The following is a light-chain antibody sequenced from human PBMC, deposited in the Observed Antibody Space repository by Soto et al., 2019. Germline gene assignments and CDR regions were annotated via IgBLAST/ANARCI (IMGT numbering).Light chain of an antibody. CDR2: AAS. Sequence: DIQMTQSPSSLSASVGDRVIITCRASRGISNYLAWYQQKPGKVPKLLIYAASTLQSGVPSRFSGSGSGTDFTLTISSLKPEDVATYYCQQYNSASLTFGGGTKVEIK. CDR1: RGISNY. J-gene: IGKJ4*01. V-gene: IGKV1-27*01. CDR3: QQYNSASLT.